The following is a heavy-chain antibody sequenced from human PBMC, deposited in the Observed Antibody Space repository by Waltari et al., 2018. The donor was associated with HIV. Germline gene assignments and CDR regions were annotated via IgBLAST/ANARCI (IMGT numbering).Heavy chain of an antibody. Sequence: QVQLQQWGAGLLKPSETLSLTCAVYGGSFSGYYWSGIRQPPVKGREWIGEIKHSGSTNYIPSLKSLITISVDTSKNQFSLKLSSVTASDTAVYYCARGWDGSNPARYFDYWGQGTLGTVSS. J-gene: IGHJ4*02. CDR1: GGSFSGYY. CDR3: ARGWDGSNPARYFDY. D-gene: IGHD2-15*01. V-gene: IGHV4-34*01. CDR2: IKHSGST.